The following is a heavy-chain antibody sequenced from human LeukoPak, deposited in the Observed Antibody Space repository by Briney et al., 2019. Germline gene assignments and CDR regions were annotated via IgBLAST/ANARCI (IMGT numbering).Heavy chain of an antibody. D-gene: IGHD3-3*01. CDR1: GFIFSRDS. Sequence: GGSLRLSCAASGFIFSRDSMNWVRQAPGRGLEWISYISRDSDIRYYADSVRGRFHISRDNARNSLYLQMNSLRADDTAMYYCVRGITIFGVVLNYMDVWGKGTTVTVSS. J-gene: IGHJ6*03. V-gene: IGHV3-48*01. CDR3: VRGITIFGVVLNYMDV. CDR2: ISRDSDIR.